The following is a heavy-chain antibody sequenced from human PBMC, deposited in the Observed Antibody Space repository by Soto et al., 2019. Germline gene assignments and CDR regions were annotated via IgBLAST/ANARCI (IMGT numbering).Heavy chain of an antibody. J-gene: IGHJ3*01. Sequence: AGGSLRLSCAASGFTFTRYSMNWVRQAPGKGLEWVSSISSTTNYIYYGDSMKGRFTISRDNAKNSLYLEMNSLRAEDTAIYYWATRSGGCGAFDFWGQGTMVTVSS. D-gene: IGHD3-10*01. CDR3: ATRSGGCGAFDF. CDR2: ISSTTNYI. CDR1: GFTFTRYS. V-gene: IGHV3-21*06.